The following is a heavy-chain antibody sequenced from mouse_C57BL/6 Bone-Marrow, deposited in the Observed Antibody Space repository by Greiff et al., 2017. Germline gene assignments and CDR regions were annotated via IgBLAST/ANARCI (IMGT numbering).Heavy chain of an antibody. CDR1: GYTFTSYW. CDR3: ARYDYDAMDY. V-gene: IGHV1-59*01. J-gene: IGHJ4*01. CDR2: IDPSDSYT. Sequence: QVQLQQPRAELVRPGTSVKLSCKASGYTFTSYWMHWVKQRPGQGLEWIGVIDPSDSYTNYNQKFKGKATLTVDTSSSTAYMQLSSLTSEDSAVYYCARYDYDAMDYWGQGTSVTVSS.